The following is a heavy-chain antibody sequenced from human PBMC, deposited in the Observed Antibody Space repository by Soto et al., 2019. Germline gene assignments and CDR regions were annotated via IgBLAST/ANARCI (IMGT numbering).Heavy chain of an antibody. J-gene: IGHJ4*02. V-gene: IGHV4-39*01. CDR3: ARHQYYYDSSGYTLDY. Sequence: SETLSLTCAVSGGSISSSTYYWGWIRQPPGKGLEWIGSVYYSGSTYYNPSLKSRVTISVDTSNNQFSLKLNSVTAADTAVYYCARHQYYYDSSGYTLDYWGQGTLVTVSS. CDR1: GGSISSSTYY. D-gene: IGHD3-22*01. CDR2: VYYSGST.